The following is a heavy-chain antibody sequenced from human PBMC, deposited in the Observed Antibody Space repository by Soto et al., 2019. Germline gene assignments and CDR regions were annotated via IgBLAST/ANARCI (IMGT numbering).Heavy chain of an antibody. CDR2: IYXPRSF. D-gene: IGHD3-22*01. Sequence: XXTLSLTCTVSNGSITPYYWSWIRQSPGKGLEWXGYIYXPRSFNYNPSXXSRVTISXXKSTHEVSLRLTSVTAADTAVYYCARLGGYYQALESWGQGTPVTVSS. V-gene: IGHV4-4*08. CDR3: ARLGGYYQALES. CDR1: NGSITPYY. J-gene: IGHJ5*02.